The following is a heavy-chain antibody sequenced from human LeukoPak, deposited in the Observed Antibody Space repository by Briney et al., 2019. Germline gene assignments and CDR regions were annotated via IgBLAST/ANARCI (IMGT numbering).Heavy chain of an antibody. V-gene: IGHV4-34*01. D-gene: IGHD3-3*01. J-gene: IGHJ4*02. CDR2: INHSGNT. CDR3: ARLPTIFVNFDY. Sequence: PSETLSLTCAVYGGSFSGYYWSWIRQPPGKGLEWIGEINHSGNTNYNPSLKSRVTISVDTSKNQFSLKLSSVTAADTAVYYCARLPTIFVNFDYWGQGTLVTVSS. CDR1: GGSFSGYY.